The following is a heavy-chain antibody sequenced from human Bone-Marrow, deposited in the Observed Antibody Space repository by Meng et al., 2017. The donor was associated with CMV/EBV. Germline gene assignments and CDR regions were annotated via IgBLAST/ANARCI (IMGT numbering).Heavy chain of an antibody. CDR2: IRSKANSYAT. CDR3: AREEVVPAPKRWFDP. V-gene: IGHV3-73*01. J-gene: IGHJ5*02. Sequence: GGSLRLSCAASGFTFSGSAMHWVRQASGKGLEWVGRIRSKANSYATAYAASVKGRFTISRDDSKNTAYLQMNSLKTEDTAVYYCAREEVVPAPKRWFDPWGQGTLVTVSS. CDR1: GFTFSGSA. D-gene: IGHD2-2*01.